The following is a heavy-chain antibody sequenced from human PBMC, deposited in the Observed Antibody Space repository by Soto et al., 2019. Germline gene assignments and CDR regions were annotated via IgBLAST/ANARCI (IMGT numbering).Heavy chain of an antibody. CDR1: GFTFSSYA. D-gene: IGHD2-2*01. CDR2: ITASGGRT. J-gene: IGHJ3*02. V-gene: IGHV3-23*04. CDR3: AREASTTSPEDAFDI. Sequence: EVQLVESGGGLVRPGGSLRLSCAASGFTFSSYAMSWVRQAPGKGLEWVSAITASGGRTFYADSVKGRFTSSRDNSKNTLYVQMNSLRVEDPAVYYCAREASTTSPEDAFDIWGQGTMVTVSS.